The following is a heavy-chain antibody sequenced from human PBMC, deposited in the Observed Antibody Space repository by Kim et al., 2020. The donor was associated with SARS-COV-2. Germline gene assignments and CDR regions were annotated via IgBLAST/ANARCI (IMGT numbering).Heavy chain of an antibody. CDR2: IYYSGST. CDR3: ARGRYSYGYFEAESYYGWTS. Sequence: SQTLSLTCTVSGGSISSYYWSWIRQPPGKGLEWIGYIYYSGSTNYNPSLKSRVTISVDTSKNQFSLKLSSVTAADTAVYYCARGRYSYGYFEAESYYGWTSGAKGPRSPSP. V-gene: IGHV4-59*01. J-gene: IGHJ6*02. CDR1: GGSISSYY. D-gene: IGHD5-18*01.